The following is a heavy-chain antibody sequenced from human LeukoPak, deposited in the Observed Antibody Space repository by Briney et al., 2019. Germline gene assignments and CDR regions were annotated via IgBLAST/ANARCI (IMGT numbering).Heavy chain of an antibody. V-gene: IGHV1-46*01. CDR2: INPSGGST. CDR3: AGTMIVPDPTILDAFDI. D-gene: IGHD3-22*01. Sequence: ASVKVSCKAFGYTFTSYYMHWVRQAPGQGLEWMGIINPSGGSTSYAQKVQGRVTMTRDMSTSTVYMELSSLRSEDTAVYYCAGTMIVPDPTILDAFDIWGQGTMVTVSS. J-gene: IGHJ3*02. CDR1: GYTFTSYY.